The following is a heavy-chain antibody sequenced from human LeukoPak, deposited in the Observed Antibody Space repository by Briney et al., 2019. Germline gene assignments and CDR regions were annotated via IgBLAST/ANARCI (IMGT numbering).Heavy chain of an antibody. CDR3: ARRKVPAASDY. V-gene: IGHV3-21*04. D-gene: IGHD2-2*01. CDR1: GFTFSSYS. J-gene: IGHJ4*02. CDR2: ISSSSSYI. Sequence: PGGSLRLSCAASGFTFSSYSMNWVRQAPGKGLEWVSSISSSSSYIYYADSVKGRFTISRDNAKNSLYLQMNSLTAEDTAFYYCARRKVPAASDYWGQGTLVTVSS.